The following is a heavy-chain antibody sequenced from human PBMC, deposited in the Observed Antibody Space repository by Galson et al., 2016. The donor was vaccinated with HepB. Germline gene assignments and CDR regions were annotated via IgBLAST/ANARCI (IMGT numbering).Heavy chain of an antibody. V-gene: IGHV3-30*18. CDR3: AKIGQRTPHPDY. CDR2: ISYDGNNK. CDR1: GFTFNKYP. J-gene: IGHJ4*02. Sequence: SLRLSCAASGFTFNKYPMFWVRQAPGKGLEWVAVISYDGNNKYYADSVKGRFTISRDNSMNTLYLQMNSLRAEDTAVYYCAKIGQRTPHPDYWGQGTLVTVSS.